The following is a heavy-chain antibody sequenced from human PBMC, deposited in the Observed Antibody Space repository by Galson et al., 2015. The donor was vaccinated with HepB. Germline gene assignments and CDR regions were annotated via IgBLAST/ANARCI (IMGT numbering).Heavy chain of an antibody. Sequence: SLRLSCAASGFTFSSYWMSWVRQAPGKGLEWVANIKRDGSEKYYVDSVKGRFTISRDNAKNSLYLQMNSLRAEDTAVYYCARGGIEMATIFIWYFDLWGRGTLVTVSS. CDR2: IKRDGSEK. J-gene: IGHJ2*01. D-gene: IGHD5-24*01. CDR3: ARGGIEMATIFIWYFDL. CDR1: GFTFSSYW. V-gene: IGHV3-7*03.